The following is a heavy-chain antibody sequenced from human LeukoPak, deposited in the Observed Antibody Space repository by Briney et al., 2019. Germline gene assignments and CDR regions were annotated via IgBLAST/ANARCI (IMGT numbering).Heavy chain of an antibody. J-gene: IGHJ6*02. V-gene: IGHV1-2*02. CDR1: GYTFTGYY. D-gene: IGHD3-10*01. CDR2: INPNSGGT. Sequence: ASVKVSCKASGYTFTGYYMHWVRQAPGQGLEWMGWINPNSGGTNYAQKFQGRVTMTRDTPISTAYMELSRLRSDDTAVYYCARDSWFGELPGTYYYYGMDVWGQGTTVTVSS. CDR3: ARDSWFGELPGTYYYYGMDV.